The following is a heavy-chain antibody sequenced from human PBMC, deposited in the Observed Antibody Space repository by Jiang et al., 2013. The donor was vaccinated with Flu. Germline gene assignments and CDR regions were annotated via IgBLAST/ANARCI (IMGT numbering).Heavy chain of an antibody. CDR2: IDWDDDK. CDR1: GFSLSSSGMC. V-gene: IGHV2-70*11. J-gene: IGHJ4*02. D-gene: IGHD6-19*01. CDR3: ARLRFSSGSTWVDY. Sequence: KPTQTLTLTCTFSGFSLSSSGMCVNWIRQPPGRALEWLARIDWDDDKYYNTSLKTRLTISKDTSKNQVVLIMTNMDPVDTATYYCARLRFSSGSTWVDYWGQGTLVTVSS.